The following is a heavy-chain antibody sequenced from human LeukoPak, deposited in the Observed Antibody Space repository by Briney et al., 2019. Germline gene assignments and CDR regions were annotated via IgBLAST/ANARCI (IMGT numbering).Heavy chain of an antibody. V-gene: IGHV3-7*01. CDR3: ARDGSGSYYHYYYYMDV. J-gene: IGHJ6*03. CDR1: GFTFSNSW. D-gene: IGHD1-26*01. CDR2: IKKDGSEK. Sequence: GGSLRLSCAASGFTFSNSWMSWVRQAPGKGLEWVANIKKDGSEKYYVDSVKGRFTISRDNAKNSLYLQMNSLRVEDTAVYYCARDGSGSYYHYYYYMDVWGKGTTVTVSS.